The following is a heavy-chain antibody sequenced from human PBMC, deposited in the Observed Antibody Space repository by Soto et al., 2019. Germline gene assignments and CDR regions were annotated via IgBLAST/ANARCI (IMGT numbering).Heavy chain of an antibody. D-gene: IGHD3-3*01. CDR1: GFTFGRYW. V-gene: IGHV3-7*01. CDR3: ARDQARGYDFRNNSYTSAFLDF. J-gene: IGHJ4*02. CDR2: IKQDGSER. Sequence: GGSLRLSCAASGFTFGRYWMTWVRQAPGKGLEWLANIKQDGSERNYVDSVKGRIIISRDNAKSSLYLQINSLRGDDTAIYYCARDQARGYDFRNNSYTSAFLDFWGPGTLVTVSS.